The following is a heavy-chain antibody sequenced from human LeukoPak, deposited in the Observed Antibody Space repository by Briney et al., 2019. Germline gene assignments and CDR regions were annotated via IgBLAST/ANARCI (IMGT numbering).Heavy chain of an antibody. J-gene: IGHJ4*02. V-gene: IGHV3-23*01. CDR2: ISGSGSST. CDR1: GFAFSSYA. Sequence: GGSLRLSCAASGFAFSSYAMSWVRQAPGKGLEWVSTISGSGSSTYYSDSVKGRFTVSRGNSKNTLYLQMNSLRAEDTAAHYCAKDFSGWGPTVLDYWGQGALVTVSS. CDR3: AKDFSGWGPTVLDY. D-gene: IGHD6-19*01.